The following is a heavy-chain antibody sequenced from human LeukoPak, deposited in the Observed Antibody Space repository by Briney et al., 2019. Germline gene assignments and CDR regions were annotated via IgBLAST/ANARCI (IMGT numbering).Heavy chain of an antibody. D-gene: IGHD1-26*01. J-gene: IGHJ6*03. CDR2: ITTSSTYT. V-gene: IGHV3-21*01. CDR3: ARDPYSGAYGNTYYYYMDV. CDR1: GFTLDEYG. Sequence: GGPLRLSCAPSGFTLDEYGMSGVPQVPAKGLQWISSITTSSTYTFYADSVKCRFSISRDNARNSLYLQMISLTAEDTAVYYCARDPYSGAYGNTYYYYMDVWGKGTTVTISS.